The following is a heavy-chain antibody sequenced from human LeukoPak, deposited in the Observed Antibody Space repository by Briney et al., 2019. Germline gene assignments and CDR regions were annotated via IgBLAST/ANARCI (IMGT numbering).Heavy chain of an antibody. J-gene: IGHJ5*02. D-gene: IGHD2-8*01. CDR3: ARGQIPSRVYAISGWFDP. CDR2: MNPNSGNT. CDR1: GYTFTSYD. V-gene: IGHV1-8*01. Sequence: ASVKVSCKASGYTFTSYDINWVRQATGQGPEWMGWMNPNSGNTGYAQKFQGRVTMTRNTSISTAYMELSSLRSEDTAVYYCARGQIPSRVYAISGWFDPWGQGTLVTVSS.